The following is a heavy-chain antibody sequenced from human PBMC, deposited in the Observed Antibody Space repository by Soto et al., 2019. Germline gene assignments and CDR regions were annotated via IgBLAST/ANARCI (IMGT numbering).Heavy chain of an antibody. Sequence: SETLSLTCAVYGGSFSGYYWSWIRQPPGKGLEWIGEINHSGSTNYNPSLKSRVTISVDTSKNQFSLKLSSVTAADTAVYYCARVMGNCIGGSCPGWGQGTLVTVSS. CDR3: ARVMGNCIGGSCPG. V-gene: IGHV4-34*01. CDR1: GGSFSGYY. J-gene: IGHJ4*02. D-gene: IGHD2-15*01. CDR2: INHSGST.